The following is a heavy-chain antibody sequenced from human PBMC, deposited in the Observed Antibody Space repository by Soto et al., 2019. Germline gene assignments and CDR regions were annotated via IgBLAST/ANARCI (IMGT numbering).Heavy chain of an antibody. CDR2: IFSSDEK. CDR1: GFSLSNGRMG. Sequence: QVTLKESGPVLVKPTETLTLTCTVSGFSLSNGRMGVSWIRQPPGKALEWLAHIFSSDEKSYTASLKSRLTIFADTSKAQVVLIMTNMDPVDTATYYCARKVRGDPGLGPFDIWGQGTMVTVSS. D-gene: IGHD2-21*01. CDR3: ARKVRGDPGLGPFDI. J-gene: IGHJ3*02. V-gene: IGHV2-26*01.